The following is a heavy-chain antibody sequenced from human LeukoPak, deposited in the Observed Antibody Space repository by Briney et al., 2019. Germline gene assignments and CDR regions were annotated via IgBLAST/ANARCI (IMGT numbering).Heavy chain of an antibody. D-gene: IGHD3-10*01. CDR2: IYTSGST. CDR3: ARGRQYYYGSGRPRAPFDY. CDR1: GGSISRDNYY. J-gene: IGHJ4*02. Sequence: SQTLSLTCTVSGGSISRDNYYWSWIRQPTGKGLEWIGRIYTSGSTNYNPSLKSRVTISVDTSKNQFSLKLSSVTAADTAVYYCARGRQYYYGSGRPRAPFDYWGQGTLVTVSS. V-gene: IGHV4-61*02.